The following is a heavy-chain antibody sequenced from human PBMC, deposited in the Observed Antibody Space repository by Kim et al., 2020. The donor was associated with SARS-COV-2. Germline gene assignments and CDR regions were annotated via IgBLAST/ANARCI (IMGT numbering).Heavy chain of an antibody. Sequence: GGSLRLSCAASGFTFSSYSMNWVRQAPGKGLEWVSSISSSSYIYYADSVKGRYTISRDNAKNTLYLQMNSLRAEDAAVYYCARDRPRAVLLWFGETQQANDYGGQGTRVSVSS. V-gene: IGHV3-21*01. CDR2: ISSSSYI. D-gene: IGHD3-10*01. CDR3: ARDRPRAVLLWFGETQQANDY. CDR1: GFTFSSYS. J-gene: IGHJ4*02.